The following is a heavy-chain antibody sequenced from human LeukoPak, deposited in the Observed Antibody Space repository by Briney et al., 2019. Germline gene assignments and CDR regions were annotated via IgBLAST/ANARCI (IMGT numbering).Heavy chain of an antibody. D-gene: IGHD5-12*01. CDR3: KSGIVATIGDY. Sequence: GGSLRLSCAASGFTFSRHWTHWVRQAPGKGLVWVSRINSDGSSTSYADPVKGRFTISRDNAKNTLYLQMNSLRAEDTAVYYCKSGIVATIGDYWGQGTLVTASS. CDR1: GFTFSRHW. V-gene: IGHV3-74*01. CDR2: INSDGSST. J-gene: IGHJ4*02.